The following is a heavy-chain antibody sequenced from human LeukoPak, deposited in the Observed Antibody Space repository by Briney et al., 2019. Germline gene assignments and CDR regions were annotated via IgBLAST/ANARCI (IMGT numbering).Heavy chain of an antibody. J-gene: IGHJ4*02. CDR2: MREDGSDI. V-gene: IGHV3-7*01. CDR3: ARGGARYLDS. D-gene: IGHD3-9*01. Sequence: GGSLRLSCVASGFSFSSYTMSWVRQAPGKGLEWVAKMREDGSDIHYVDSVKGRFTICRDNAKNSLCLQMSSLRVEDTAVYYCARGGARYLDSWGQGILVTVSS. CDR1: GFSFSSYT.